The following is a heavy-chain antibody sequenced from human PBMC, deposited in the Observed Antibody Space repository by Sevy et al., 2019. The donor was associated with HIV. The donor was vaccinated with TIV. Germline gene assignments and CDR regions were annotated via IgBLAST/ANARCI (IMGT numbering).Heavy chain of an antibody. J-gene: IGHJ4*02. CDR2: IYYNGHI. V-gene: IGHV4-59*08. D-gene: IGHD6-25*01. CDR3: AGENAWGSGYS. CDR1: GGSITSLY. Sequence: TEILSLTCTVFGGSITSLYWNWIRQPPGKGLEWIANIYYNGHINYNPSLKSRVTLSLDTSKNQFSLRLSSVTAADTAMYYCAGENAWGSGYSWGQGTPVVVSS.